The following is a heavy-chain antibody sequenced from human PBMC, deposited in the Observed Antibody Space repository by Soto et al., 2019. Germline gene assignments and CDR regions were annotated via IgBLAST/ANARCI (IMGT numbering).Heavy chain of an antibody. CDR2: IYYSGST. D-gene: IGHD1-26*01. J-gene: IGHJ4*02. CDR3: ARYSGYVGY. V-gene: IGHV4-59*01. Sequence: SETLSLTCTVSGGSISSYYWSWIRQPPGKGLEWIGYIYYSGSTNYNPSLKSRVTISVDTSKNQFSLKLSSVTAADTAVYYCARYSGYVGYWGQGTLVTVSS. CDR1: GGSISSYY.